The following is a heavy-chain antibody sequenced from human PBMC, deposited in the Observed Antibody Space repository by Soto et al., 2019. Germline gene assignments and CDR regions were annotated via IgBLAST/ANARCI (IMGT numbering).Heavy chain of an antibody. CDR2: IVVGSGNT. V-gene: IGHV1-58*01. Sequence: ASVKVSCKASGFTFTSSAVQWVRQARGQRLEWIGWIVVGSGNTNYAQKFQERVTITRDMSTSTAYMELSSLRSEDTAVYYCAAVTVSSGWPFFDYWGQGILVTVSS. J-gene: IGHJ4*02. CDR1: GFTFTSSA. CDR3: AAVTVSSGWPFFDY. D-gene: IGHD6-19*01.